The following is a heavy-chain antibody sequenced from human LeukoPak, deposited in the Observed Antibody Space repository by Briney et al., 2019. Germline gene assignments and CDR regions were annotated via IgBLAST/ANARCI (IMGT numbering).Heavy chain of an antibody. CDR1: GFTFSSYG. J-gene: IGHJ4*02. CDR3: ARDRGIAAAATDFDY. V-gene: IGHV3-30*03. CDR2: ISYDGSNK. D-gene: IGHD6-13*01. Sequence: GGSLRLSCAASGFTFSSYGMHWVRQAPGKGLEWVAVISYDGSNKYYADSVKGRFTISRDNSKNTLYLQMNSLRAEDTAVYYCARDRGIAAAATDFDYWGQGTLVTVSS.